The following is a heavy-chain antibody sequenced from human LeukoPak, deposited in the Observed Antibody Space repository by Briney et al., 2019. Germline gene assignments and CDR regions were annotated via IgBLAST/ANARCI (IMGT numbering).Heavy chain of an antibody. V-gene: IGHV4-31*03. CDR1: GGSITTGNYY. D-gene: IGHD6-13*01. CDR3: ARGIAAAAKQGGFDY. CDR2: IYYSGST. J-gene: IGHJ4*02. Sequence: SQTLSLTCTVSGGSITTGNYYWNWIRQHPGKGLEWIGYIYYSGSTYYNPSLKSRLTISVDTSQSQFSLKLSSVTAADTALYYCARGIAAAAKQGGFDYWGQGTLVTVSS.